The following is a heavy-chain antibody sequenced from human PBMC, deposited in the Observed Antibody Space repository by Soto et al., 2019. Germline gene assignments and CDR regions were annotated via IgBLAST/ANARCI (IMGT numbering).Heavy chain of an antibody. Sequence: QVQLQESGPGLVKPSETLSLTCTVSGGSISSYYWSWIRQPPGKGLEWIGYIYYSGSTNYNLSLKSRVTISVDTSQNQFALQLSSVTAAETAVYYCARIGAGIWDLGQGNLVTGSS. CDR1: GGSISSYY. CDR3: ARIGAGIWD. CDR2: IYYSGST. J-gene: IGHJ4*02. D-gene: IGHD7-27*01. V-gene: IGHV4-59*01.